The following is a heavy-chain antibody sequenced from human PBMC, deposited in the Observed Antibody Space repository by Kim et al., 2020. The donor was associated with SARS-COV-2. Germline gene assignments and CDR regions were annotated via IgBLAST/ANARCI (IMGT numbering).Heavy chain of an antibody. CDR3: ARVMGYYSGYDFLGWFDP. D-gene: IGHD5-12*01. Sequence: SETLSLTCTVSGYSISSGYYWGWIRQPPGKGLEWIGSIYHSGSTYYNPSLKSRVTISVDTSKNQFSLKLSSVTAADTAVYYCARVMGYYSGYDFLGWFDPWGQGTLVTVSS. CDR1: GYSISSGYY. V-gene: IGHV4-38-2*02. J-gene: IGHJ5*02. CDR2: IYHSGST.